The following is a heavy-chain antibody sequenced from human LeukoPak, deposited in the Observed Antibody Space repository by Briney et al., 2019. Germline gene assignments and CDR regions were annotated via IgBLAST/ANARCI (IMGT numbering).Heavy chain of an antibody. D-gene: IGHD1-26*01. J-gene: IGHJ3*02. CDR2: ITGNGGSI. V-gene: IGHV3-20*04. CDR3: VKDGSYIAFDI. CDR1: GFTFYAHG. Sequence: GGSLRLSCVASGFTFYAHGMNWVRQAPGKGLEWVSGITGNGGSISYADSVKGRFAISRDNTKNSLYLQMTSPKVEDTALYYCVKDGSYIAFDIWGLGTMVTVSS.